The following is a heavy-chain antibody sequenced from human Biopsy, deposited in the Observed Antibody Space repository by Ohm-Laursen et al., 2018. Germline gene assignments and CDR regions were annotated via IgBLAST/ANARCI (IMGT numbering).Heavy chain of an antibody. V-gene: IGHV4-4*07. CDR3: AREDEGLLRALDL. CDR1: GASMTGYF. CDR2: IYTIGDT. D-gene: IGHD3-3*01. J-gene: IGHJ3*01. Sequence: GTLSLTCTVSGASMTGYFWTWVRQPAGKGLEWIGHIYTIGDTTYNPSLKSRVTMPLDTSKNQFSLKMTSLTAADTAVYFCAREDEGLLRALDLWGQGTMVTVSS.